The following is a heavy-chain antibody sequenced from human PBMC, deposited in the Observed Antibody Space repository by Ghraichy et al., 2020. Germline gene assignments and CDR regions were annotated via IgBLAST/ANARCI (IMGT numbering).Heavy chain of an antibody. V-gene: IGHV4-59*01. D-gene: IGHD4-17*01. CDR2: IYYSGST. CDR1: GGSISSYY. CDR3: ARLDYGGFRLDP. J-gene: IGHJ5*02. Sequence: SETLSLTCTVSGGSISSYYWSWIRQPPGKGLEWIGYIYYSGSTNYNPSLKSRVTISVDTSKNQFSLKLSSVTAADTAVYYCARLDYGGFRLDPWGQGTLVTVSS.